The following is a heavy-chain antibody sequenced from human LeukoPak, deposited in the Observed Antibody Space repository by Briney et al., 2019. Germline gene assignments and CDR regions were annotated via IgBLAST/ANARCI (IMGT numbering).Heavy chain of an antibody. CDR1: GFTFSSYG. CDR2: ISYDGSNK. V-gene: IGHV3-30*18. CDR3: AKGQSGWSLDY. J-gene: IGHJ4*02. D-gene: IGHD6-19*01. Sequence: GGSLRLSCAASGFTFSSYGMHWVRQAPGKGLEWVAVISYDGSNKYYADSVKGRFTISRDNSKNTLYLQMNSLRAEDTAVYYCAKGQSGWSLDYWGQGTLVTVSS.